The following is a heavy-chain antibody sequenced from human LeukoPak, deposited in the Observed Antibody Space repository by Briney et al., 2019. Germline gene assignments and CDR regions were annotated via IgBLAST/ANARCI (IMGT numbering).Heavy chain of an antibody. CDR2: ISSSGSTI. D-gene: IGHD6-19*01. V-gene: IGHV3-48*04. J-gene: IGHJ6*02. Sequence: GRSLRLSCAASGFTFSSYAMHWVRQAPGKGLEWVSYISSSGSTIYYADSVKGRFTISRDNAKNSLYLQMNSLRAEDTAVYYCARAGSSGWYEEDYYYGMDVWGQGTTVTVSS. CDR1: GFTFSSYA. CDR3: ARAGSSGWYEEDYYYGMDV.